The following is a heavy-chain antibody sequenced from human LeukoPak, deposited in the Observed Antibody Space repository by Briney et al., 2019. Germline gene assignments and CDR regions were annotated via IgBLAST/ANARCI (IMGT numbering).Heavy chain of an antibody. D-gene: IGHD2-15*01. CDR1: GYTFTSYG. CDR2: IIPIFGTA. Sequence: GASVKVSCKASGYTFTSYGISWVRQAPGQGLEWMGGIIPIFGTANYAQKFQGRVTITADESTSTAYMELSSLRSEDTAVYYCARVSHSYYYYYYGMDVWGQGTTVTVSS. V-gene: IGHV1-69*13. CDR3: ARVSHSYYYYYYGMDV. J-gene: IGHJ6*02.